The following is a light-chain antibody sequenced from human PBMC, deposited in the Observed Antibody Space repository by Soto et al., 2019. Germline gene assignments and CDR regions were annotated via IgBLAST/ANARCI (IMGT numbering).Light chain of an antibody. Sequence: EVVLTQSPGTLSLSPGEIATLSCRASQSVRSSYLAWYQQKPGQAPRLLIHGATRRATGVPDRLCGSGSGTDFALTISRLESEDFAVYYCQQYGTSPPTTFGQGTKLEIK. CDR2: GAT. CDR3: QQYGTSPPTT. J-gene: IGKJ2*01. V-gene: IGKV3-20*01. CDR1: QSVRSSY.